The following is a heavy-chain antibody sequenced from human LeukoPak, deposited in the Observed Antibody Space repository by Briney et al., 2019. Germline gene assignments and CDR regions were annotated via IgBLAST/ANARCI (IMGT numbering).Heavy chain of an antibody. CDR2: VSHGGDYT. J-gene: IGHJ5*02. Sequence: GGSLRLSCAASGFTFSNYAMTWVRQAPGKGLERVATVSHGGDYTYHADSVKGRFTISRDNFKNTLYLQMNSLRVEDTAVYYCAKAIGQEVPAASRWYDPWGQGTLVTVSS. CDR3: AKAIGQEVPAASRWYDP. CDR1: GFTFSNYA. D-gene: IGHD2-2*01. V-gene: IGHV3-23*01.